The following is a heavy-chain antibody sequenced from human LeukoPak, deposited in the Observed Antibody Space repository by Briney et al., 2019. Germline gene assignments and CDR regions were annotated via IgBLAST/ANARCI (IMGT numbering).Heavy chain of an antibody. CDR2: IYASGSN. V-gene: IGHV4-38-2*02. CDR3: ARDSLESGFYDDSGYSAPCDY. CDR1: GYSISTGYY. Sequence: PSETLSLTCAVSGYSISTGYYWAWIRPSPGRGLEWIGTIYASGSNYYNPALKSRVTISVDTSKNQFSAELTSVTAADTAVYYCARDSLESGFYDDSGYSAPCDYWGQGTLVTVSS. D-gene: IGHD3-22*01. J-gene: IGHJ4*02.